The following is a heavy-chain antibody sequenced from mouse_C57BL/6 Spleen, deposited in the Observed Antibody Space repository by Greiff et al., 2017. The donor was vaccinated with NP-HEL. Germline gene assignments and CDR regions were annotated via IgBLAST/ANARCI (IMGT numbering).Heavy chain of an antibody. V-gene: IGHV1-62-3*01. J-gene: IGHJ2*01. Sequence: QVQLQQPGAELVKPGASVKLSCKASGYTFTSYWMHWVKQRPGRGLEWIGRIDPNSGGTKYNEKFKSKATLTVDKPSSTAYMQLSSRTSEDYAVYCCARDDYDHYFDYWGQGTTLTVSS. CDR3: ARDDYDHYFDY. CDR1: GYTFTSYW. D-gene: IGHD2-4*01. CDR2: IDPNSGGT.